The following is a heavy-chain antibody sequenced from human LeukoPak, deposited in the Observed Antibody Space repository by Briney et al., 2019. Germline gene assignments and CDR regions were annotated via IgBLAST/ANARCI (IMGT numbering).Heavy chain of an antibody. D-gene: IGHD3-22*01. CDR2: ISSSSSYI. V-gene: IGHV3-21*01. Sequence: GGSLRLSCAASEFTFSSYGMTWVRQTPGKGLEWVSSISSSSSYIYYADSVKGRFTISRDNAKNSLYLQMNSLRAEDTAMYYCARDRGAYYYDSSGYYDFDYWGQGTLVTVSS. CDR1: EFTFSSYG. J-gene: IGHJ4*02. CDR3: ARDRGAYYYDSSGYYDFDY.